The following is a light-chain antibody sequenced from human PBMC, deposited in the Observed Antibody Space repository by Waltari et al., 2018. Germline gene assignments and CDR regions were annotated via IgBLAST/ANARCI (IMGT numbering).Light chain of an antibody. J-gene: IGLJ3*02. V-gene: IGLV2-14*03. Sequence: QSALTQPASVSGSPGQSITVSCTGTSSDVGSYNYVFWYQQHPRNAPKLIIYGVVKRPAGVPVRFSASKSGNTASLTISGLPAEDEADYYCSSRRSGSTLVFGGGTKVTVL. CDR1: SSDVGSYNY. CDR3: SSRRSGSTLV. CDR2: GVV.